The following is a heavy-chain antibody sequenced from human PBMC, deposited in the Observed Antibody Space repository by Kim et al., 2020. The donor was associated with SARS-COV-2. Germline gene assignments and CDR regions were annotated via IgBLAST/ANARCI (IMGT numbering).Heavy chain of an antibody. Sequence: SETLSLTCTVSGGSISSYYWSWIRQPPGKGLEWIGYIYYSGSTNYNPSLKSRVTISVDTSKNQFSLKLSSVTAADTAVYYCARDSVSSSWYGGGGDYYYYGMDVWGQGTTVTVSS. CDR1: GGSISSYY. CDR3: ARDSVSSSWYGGGGDYYYYGMDV. J-gene: IGHJ6*02. D-gene: IGHD6-13*01. V-gene: IGHV4-59*01. CDR2: IYYSGST.